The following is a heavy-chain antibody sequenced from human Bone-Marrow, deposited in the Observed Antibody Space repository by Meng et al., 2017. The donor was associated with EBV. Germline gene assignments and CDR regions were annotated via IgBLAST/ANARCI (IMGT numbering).Heavy chain of an antibody. V-gene: IGHV3-11*01. CDR3: HFSSSWYDY. Sequence: QVRLVESGGXXGXPGXSLRLSCTASGFSISDSYMSWIRQTPGKGLEWIAYISSSGTTTHYADSVRGRFTISRDNVNNSLFLQMSSLRAEDTAVYYCHFSSSWYDYWGQGTLVTDAS. D-gene: IGHD6-13*01. CDR2: ISSSGTTT. CDR1: GFSISDSY. J-gene: IGHJ4*02.